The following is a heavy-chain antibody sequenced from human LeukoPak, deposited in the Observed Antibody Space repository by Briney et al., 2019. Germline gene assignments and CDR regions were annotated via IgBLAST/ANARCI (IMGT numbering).Heavy chain of an antibody. V-gene: IGHV1-2*02. CDR1: GYTFTGYY. J-gene: IGHJ4*02. Sequence: GASVKVSCKASGYTFTGYYMHWVRRAPGQGLEWMGWINPNSGGTNYAQKFQGRVTMTRDTSISTAYMELSRLRSDDTAVYYCARDESVRADGYQSYWGQGTLVTVSS. CDR2: INPNSGGT. D-gene: IGHD3-22*01. CDR3: ARDESVRADGYQSY.